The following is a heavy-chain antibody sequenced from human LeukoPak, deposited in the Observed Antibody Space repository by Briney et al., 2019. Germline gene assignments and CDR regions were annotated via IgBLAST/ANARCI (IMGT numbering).Heavy chain of an antibody. Sequence: GGSLRLSCAASGFPFSSYSMNRVRPAPGKGLEWVSYIISSSSTIYYADSVKGRFTISRDNAKNSLYLQMNSLRAEDTAVYYCARDVSWSGLFDYWGQGTLVTVSS. V-gene: IGHV3-48*01. D-gene: IGHD3-3*01. J-gene: IGHJ4*02. CDR1: GFPFSSYS. CDR3: ARDVSWSGLFDY. CDR2: IISSSSTI.